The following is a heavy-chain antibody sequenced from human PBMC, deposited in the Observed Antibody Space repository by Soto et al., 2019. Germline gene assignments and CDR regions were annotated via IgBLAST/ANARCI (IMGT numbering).Heavy chain of an antibody. Sequence: VQLVESGGGLVQPGGSLRLSCAVSGFTLDDYTMHWVRQAPGKGLEWVSGVGWNGGDIVYADSVKGRFTVSRDNTRNSLYLEVNSLTTEDTAIYFCAKERAVVVPVSTSYFHYYGLDVWSQGTTVTVS. CDR2: VGWNGGDI. CDR1: GFTLDDYT. CDR3: AKERAVVVPVSTSYFHYYGLDV. J-gene: IGHJ6*02. D-gene: IGHD2-2*01. V-gene: IGHV3-9*01.